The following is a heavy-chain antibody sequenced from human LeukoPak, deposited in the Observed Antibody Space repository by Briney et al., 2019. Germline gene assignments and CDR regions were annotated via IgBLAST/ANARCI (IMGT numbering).Heavy chain of an antibody. CDR3: ARPNYYGSGSYAFDI. D-gene: IGHD3-10*01. Sequence: GGSLRLSCAASGFTFSSYGMHWVRQAPGKGLEWVAVISYDGSNKYYADSVKGRFTISRDNSKNTLYLQMNSLRAEDTAVYYCARPNYYGSGSYAFDIWGQGTMVTVSS. J-gene: IGHJ3*02. CDR2: ISYDGSNK. CDR1: GFTFSSYG. V-gene: IGHV3-30*19.